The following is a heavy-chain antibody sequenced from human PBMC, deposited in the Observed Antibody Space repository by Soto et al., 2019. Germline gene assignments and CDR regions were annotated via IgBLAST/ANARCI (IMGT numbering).Heavy chain of an antibody. CDR3: ARVLSGEGYYYYYMDV. Sequence: GGSLRLSCAASGFTVSSNYMSWVRQAPGKGLEWVSVIYSGGSTYYADYVKGRFTISRDNSKNTLYLQMNSLRAEDTAVYYCARVLSGEGYYYYYMDVWGKGTTVTVSS. J-gene: IGHJ6*03. V-gene: IGHV3-66*01. CDR2: IYSGGST. D-gene: IGHD7-27*01. CDR1: GFTVSSNY.